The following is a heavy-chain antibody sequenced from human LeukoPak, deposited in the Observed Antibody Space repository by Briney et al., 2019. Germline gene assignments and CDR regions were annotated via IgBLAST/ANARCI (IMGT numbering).Heavy chain of an antibody. Sequence: GGSLRLSCAASGFTFSSYGMHWVRQAPGKGLEWVSIIWYDGSNKYYADSVKGRFTISKDNSKNTLYLQMNSLRAEDTAVYYCARDGSGMDVWGQGTTVTVSS. CDR3: ARDGSGMDV. CDR2: IWYDGSNK. V-gene: IGHV3-33*01. CDR1: GFTFSSYG. J-gene: IGHJ6*02.